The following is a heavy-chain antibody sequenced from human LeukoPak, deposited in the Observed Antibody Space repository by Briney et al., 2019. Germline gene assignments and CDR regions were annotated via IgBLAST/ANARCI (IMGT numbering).Heavy chain of an antibody. CDR1: GYTFTSYD. CDR2: MNPNSGNT. CDR3: ARGQPYNFWSGYLKSYYYYYMDV. V-gene: IGHV1-8*01. J-gene: IGHJ6*03. D-gene: IGHD3-3*01. Sequence: GASVKVSCKASGYTFTSYDINWVPQATGQRLECMGWMNPNSGNTGYAQKFQDRVTMTRNTSLSTAYIELSSLRSEDTAVYYCARGQPYNFWSGYLKSYYYYYMDVWGKGTTVTVSS.